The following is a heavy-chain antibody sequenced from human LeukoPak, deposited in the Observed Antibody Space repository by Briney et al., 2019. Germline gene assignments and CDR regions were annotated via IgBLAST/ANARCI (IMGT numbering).Heavy chain of an antibody. D-gene: IGHD3-22*01. CDR2: INPSVGST. CDR3: AGEIAMHVH. J-gene: IGHJ4*02. V-gene: IGHV1-46*01. Sequence: ASVKVSCTASGYTFSNNDLHWVRQAPGQGLEWLGLINPSVGSTIYAQKFHGRGTMTRHTSTSTVYMELSSLRSDDSAVYYCAGEIAMHVHWGQGTLVTVSS. CDR1: GYTFSNND.